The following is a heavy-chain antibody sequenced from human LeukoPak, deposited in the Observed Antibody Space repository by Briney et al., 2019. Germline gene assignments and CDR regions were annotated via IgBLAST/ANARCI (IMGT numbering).Heavy chain of an antibody. CDR2: INPRGST. V-gene: IGHV4-34*01. D-gene: IGHD6-19*01. J-gene: IGHJ6*04. CDR1: GGSFSSHY. CDR3: ARGLRQGSAWSWGPKEKSYQYMDV. Sequence: PSETLSLTCGVSGGSFSSHYWTWIRQPPGKGLEWIGEINPRGSTNYNPSLESRVTVSVDTSRNQLSLSLTSVTAADSAVYFCARGLRQGSAWSWGPKEKSYQYMDVWGTGTTVIVSS.